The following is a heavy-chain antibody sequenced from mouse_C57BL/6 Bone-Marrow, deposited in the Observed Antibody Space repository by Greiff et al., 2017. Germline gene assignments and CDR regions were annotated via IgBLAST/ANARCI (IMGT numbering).Heavy chain of an antibody. J-gene: IGHJ3*01. CDR1: GYTFNSYW. CDR3: ARGGIITPWFAY. V-gene: IGHV1-59*01. CDR2: IDPSDSYT. D-gene: IGHD1-1*01. Sequence: VQLQQPGAELVRPGTSVKLSCKASGYTFNSYWMHWVKQRPGQGLEWIGVIDPSDSYTNYNQKFKGKATLTVDTSSSTAYMQLSSLTSEDSAVYYCARGGIITPWFAYWGQGTLVTVSA.